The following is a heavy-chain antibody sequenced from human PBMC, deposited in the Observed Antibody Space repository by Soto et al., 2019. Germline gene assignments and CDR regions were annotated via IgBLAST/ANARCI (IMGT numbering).Heavy chain of an antibody. CDR1: GGSFSGYY. D-gene: IGHD2-8*02. CDR2: INHSGST. V-gene: IGHV4-34*01. CDR3: ARLYGGVSTFDY. J-gene: IGHJ4*02. Sequence: SETLSLTCAVYGGSFSGYYWSWIRQPPGKGLEWIGEINHSGSTNYNPSLKSRVTISVDTSKNQFSLKLSSVTAADTAVYYCARLYGGVSTFDYWGQGALVTVSS.